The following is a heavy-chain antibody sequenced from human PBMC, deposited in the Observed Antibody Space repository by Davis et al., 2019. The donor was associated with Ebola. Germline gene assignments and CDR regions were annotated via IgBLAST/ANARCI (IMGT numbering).Heavy chain of an antibody. CDR2: ISGSGGST. V-gene: IGHV3-23*01. CDR1: GFTFSSYA. Sequence: GESLKISCAASGFTFSSYAMSWVRQAPGKGLEWVSAISGSGGSTYYADSVKGRFTISRDNSKNTLYLQMNSLRAEDTAVYYCAKGAVGTYYYYYGMDVWGQGTTVTVSS. CDR3: AKGAVGTYYYYYGMDV. J-gene: IGHJ6*02. D-gene: IGHD6-19*01.